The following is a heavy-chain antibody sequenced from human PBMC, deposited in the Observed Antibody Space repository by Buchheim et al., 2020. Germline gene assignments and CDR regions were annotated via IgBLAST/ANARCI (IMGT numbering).Heavy chain of an antibody. V-gene: IGHV2-70*19. Sequence: QVSLRESGPALVKPTQTLTLTCTVSGFSLTSKGLCVNWVRQPPGKGLEWLARIDWDDEQHYTTSLQSRLTISRATSQNQVILTMTDMDPVDTASYYCVRERVGYNPTSLVLEYQFFDSWGQG. D-gene: IGHD5-24*01. CDR3: VRERVGYNPTSLVLEYQFFDS. J-gene: IGHJ4*02. CDR2: IDWDDEQ. CDR1: GFSLTSKGLC.